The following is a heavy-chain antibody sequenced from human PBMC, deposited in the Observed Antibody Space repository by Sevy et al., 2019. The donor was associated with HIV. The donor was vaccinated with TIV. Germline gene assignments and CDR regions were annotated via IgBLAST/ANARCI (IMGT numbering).Heavy chain of an antibody. CDR2: ISFDASNN. V-gene: IGHV3-30*04. CDR1: GFTFSRYS. D-gene: IGHD1-1*01. CDR3: ALERLSSDVAEYFQN. J-gene: IGHJ1*01. Sequence: GGSLRLSCAASGFTFSRYSMHWVRQAPGKGLEWVATISFDASNNHYADSVKGRFTISRDNFQNSLFLQMNSLRPEDTAVYYCALERLSSDVAEYFQNWGQRTLVTVSS.